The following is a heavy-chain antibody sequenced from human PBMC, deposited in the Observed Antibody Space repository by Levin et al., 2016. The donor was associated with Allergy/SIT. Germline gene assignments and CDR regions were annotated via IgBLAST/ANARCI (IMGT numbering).Heavy chain of an antibody. CDR2: IHHLGMT. CDR1: GDSVTNTQW. J-gene: IGHJ4*02. CDR3: ARDGKINYFDS. D-gene: IGHD4-23*01. Sequence: SETLSLTCSVSGDSVTNTQWWSWVRQPPGKGLEWLGGIHHLGMTNYNPSLKSRVIMSVDQNKNQISLRLTSVTAADTAMYFCARDGKINYFDSWGQGILVIVSS. V-gene: IGHV4-4*02.